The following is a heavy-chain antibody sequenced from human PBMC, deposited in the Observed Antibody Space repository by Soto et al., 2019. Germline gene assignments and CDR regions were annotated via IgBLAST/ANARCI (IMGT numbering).Heavy chain of an antibody. V-gene: IGHV3-30*18. CDR2: ISYDGSNK. J-gene: IGHJ4*02. Sequence: GGSLRLSCAASGFTFSSYGMHWVRQAPGKGLEWVAVISYDGSNKYYADSVKGRFTISRDNSKNTLYLQMNSLRAEDTAVYYCAKDSARITMVPTGYWGQGTLVTVSS. CDR1: GFTFSSYG. CDR3: AKDSARITMVPTGY. D-gene: IGHD3-10*01.